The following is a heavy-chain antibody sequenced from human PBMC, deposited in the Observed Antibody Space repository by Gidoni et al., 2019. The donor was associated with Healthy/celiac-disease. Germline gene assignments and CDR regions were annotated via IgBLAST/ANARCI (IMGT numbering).Heavy chain of an antibody. D-gene: IGHD3-10*01. CDR2: IYHSGST. CDR3: AREDRLPNRGWWLGDGMDV. J-gene: IGHJ6*02. CDR1: GGSIRSTTW. V-gene: IGHV4-4*02. Sequence: QVQLQESGPGLVKPSGTLSLPCPVSGGSIRSTTWWSWVRQPPGKGLEWIGEIYHSGSTNYNPSLKSRVTISVDKSKNQFSLKLSYVTAADTAVYYCAREDRLPNRGWWLGDGMDVWGQGTTVTVSS.